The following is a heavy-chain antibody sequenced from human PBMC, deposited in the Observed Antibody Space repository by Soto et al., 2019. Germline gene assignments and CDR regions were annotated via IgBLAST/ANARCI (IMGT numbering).Heavy chain of an antibody. V-gene: IGHV3-23*01. J-gene: IGHJ5*02. CDR1: GFTFSSYA. CDR3: ASSSTVLLPTAMTGWFDP. Sequence: GGSLRLSCAASGFTFSSYAMSWVHQAPGKGLEWVSTISNSGGRTYYADSVKGRFAISRDNSKNTLYLQMTSLRPEDTAVYYCASSSTVLLPTAMTGWFDPWGQGTLVTVSS. CDR2: ISNSGGRT. D-gene: IGHD2-2*01.